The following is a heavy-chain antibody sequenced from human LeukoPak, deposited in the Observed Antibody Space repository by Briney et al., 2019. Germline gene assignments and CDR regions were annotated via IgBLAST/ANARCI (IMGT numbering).Heavy chain of an antibody. J-gene: IGHJ5*02. D-gene: IGHD2-2*01. CDR3: ARVNRCSSTSCSGWFDP. CDR1: GYTFTSYG. Sequence: ASVKVSCKASGYTFTSYGISWVRQAPGQGLEWMGWISAYNGNTNYAQKLQGRVTMTTDTSTSTAYMELRSLRSDDTAVYYCARVNRCSSTSCSGWFDPWGQGTLVTVSS. CDR2: ISAYNGNT. V-gene: IGHV1-18*01.